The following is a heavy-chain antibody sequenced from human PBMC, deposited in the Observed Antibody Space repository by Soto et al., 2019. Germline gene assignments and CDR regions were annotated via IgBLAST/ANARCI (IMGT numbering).Heavy chain of an antibody. CDR2: INHSGST. J-gene: IGHJ5*02. Sequence: SETLSLTCAVYGGSFSGYYWSWIRQPPGKGLEWIGEINHSGSTDYNPSLKSRVTISVDTSKNQFSLKLSSVTAADTAVYYCARGRGYYYGSGSYSWFDPWGQGTLVTVSS. V-gene: IGHV4-34*01. D-gene: IGHD3-10*01. CDR1: GGSFSGYY. CDR3: ARGRGYYYGSGSYSWFDP.